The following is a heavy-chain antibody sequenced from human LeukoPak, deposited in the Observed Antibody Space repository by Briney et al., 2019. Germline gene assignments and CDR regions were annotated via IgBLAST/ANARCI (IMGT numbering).Heavy chain of an antibody. CDR3: ARQGYSGHPQGAADY. J-gene: IGHJ4*02. V-gene: IGHV1-18*01. D-gene: IGHD4-23*01. CDR2: ISAYNGNT. CDR1: GYTFSIYG. Sequence: ASVRVSCKASGYTFSIYGFSWVRQAPGHGLEWMGWISAYNGNTNYAQKFQGRVTMTTDTSTSTAHMELRSLRSADPAVYYCARQGYSGHPQGAADYWGQGTLVTVSS.